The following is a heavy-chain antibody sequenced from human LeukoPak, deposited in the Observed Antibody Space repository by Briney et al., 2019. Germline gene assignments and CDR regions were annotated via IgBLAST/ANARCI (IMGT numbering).Heavy chain of an antibody. Sequence: SETLSLTCTVSGGSISSSSYYWGWIRQPPGKGLEWIGSIYYSGSTYYNPPLKSRVTISVDTSKNQFSLKLSSVTAADTAVYYCARRLSSSWNDAFDIWGQGTMVTVSS. J-gene: IGHJ3*02. V-gene: IGHV4-39*01. CDR1: GGSISSSSYY. D-gene: IGHD6-13*01. CDR3: ARRLSSSWNDAFDI. CDR2: IYYSGST.